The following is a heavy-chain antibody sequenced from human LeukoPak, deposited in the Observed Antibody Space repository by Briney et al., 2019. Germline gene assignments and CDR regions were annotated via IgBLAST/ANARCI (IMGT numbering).Heavy chain of an antibody. D-gene: IGHD1-26*01. CDR2: IIPIFGAA. V-gene: IGHV1-69*05. CDR1: GGTFSSYA. J-gene: IGHJ4*02. Sequence: ASVKVSCKASGGTFSSYAISWVRQAPGQGLEWMGGIIPIFGAANYAQKFQGRVTITTDESTSTAYMELSSLRSEDTAVYYCASVGGVGPENDYWGQGTLVTVSS. CDR3: ASVGGVGPENDY.